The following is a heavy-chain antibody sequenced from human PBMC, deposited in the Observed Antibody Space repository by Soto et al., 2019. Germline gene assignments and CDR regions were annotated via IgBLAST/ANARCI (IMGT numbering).Heavy chain of an antibody. CDR3: ARDRPHYYDSSGYYGY. CDR2: ISYDGSNK. J-gene: IGHJ4*02. CDR1: GFTFSSYA. D-gene: IGHD3-22*01. Sequence: QVQLVESGGGVVQPGRSLRLSCAASGFTFSSYAMHWVRQAPGKGLEWVAVISYDGSNKYYADPVKGRFTISRDNSKNTLYLQMNSLRAEDTAVYYCARDRPHYYDSSGYYGYWGQGTLVTVSS. V-gene: IGHV3-30-3*01.